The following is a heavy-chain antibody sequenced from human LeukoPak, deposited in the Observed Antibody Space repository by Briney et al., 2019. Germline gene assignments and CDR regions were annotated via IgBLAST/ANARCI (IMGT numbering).Heavy chain of an antibody. Sequence: PGGSLRHSCAASGFTVSSNYMSWVRQAPGKGLEWVSVIYSGGSTYYADSVKGRFTISRDNSKNTLYLQMNSLRAEDTAVYYCASLYDFWSVMDVWGQGTTVTVSS. CDR2: IYSGGST. CDR3: ASLYDFWSVMDV. CDR1: GFTVSSNY. J-gene: IGHJ6*02. V-gene: IGHV3-53*01. D-gene: IGHD3-3*01.